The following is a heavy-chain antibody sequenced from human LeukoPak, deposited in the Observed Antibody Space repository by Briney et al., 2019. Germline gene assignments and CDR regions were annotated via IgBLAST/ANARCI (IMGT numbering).Heavy chain of an antibody. CDR2: IYYSGGT. CDR3: ARGRLGRQHASFFDS. CDR1: DGSMGTYY. J-gene: IGHJ4*02. V-gene: IGHV4-59*08. Sequence: SETLSLTCTVSDGSMGTYYWGWIRQPPGKGLECSGYIYYSGGTTYNPSLKSRVTVSVDTSRNQFSLKLTSMTAADTAVYYCARGRLGRQHASFFDSWGQGTLVIVSS. D-gene: IGHD2-2*01.